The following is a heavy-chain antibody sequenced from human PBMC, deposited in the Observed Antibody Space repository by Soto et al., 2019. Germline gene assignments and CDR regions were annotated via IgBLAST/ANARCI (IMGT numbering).Heavy chain of an antibody. J-gene: IGHJ5*02. V-gene: IGHV3-66*01. CDR3: ARANGYDLQWFDP. CDR2: IYSGGST. Sequence: GGSLRLSCAASGFTVSSNYMSWVRQAPGKGLEWVSVIYSGGSTYYADSVKGRFTISRDNSKNTLYLQMNSLRAEDTAVYYCARANGYDLQWFDPWGQGTLVTVSS. D-gene: IGHD5-12*01. CDR1: GFTVSSNY.